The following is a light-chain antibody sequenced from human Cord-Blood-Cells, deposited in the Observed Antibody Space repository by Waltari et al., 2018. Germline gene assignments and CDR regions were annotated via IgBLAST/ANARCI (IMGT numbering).Light chain of an antibody. J-gene: IGLJ1*01. CDR2: YDS. Sequence: SYVLTQPPSVSVAPGKTARINCGGNNIGSKSVHWYQQKPGQAPVLVIYYDSDRPSGIPERFSGSNSGNTATLTISRVEAGDEADYYCQVWDSSSDHPYVFGTGTKVTVL. CDR3: QVWDSSSDHPYV. CDR1: NIGSKS. V-gene: IGLV3-21*04.